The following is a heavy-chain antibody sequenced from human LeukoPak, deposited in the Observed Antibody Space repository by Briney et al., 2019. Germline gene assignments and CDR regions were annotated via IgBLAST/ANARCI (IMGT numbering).Heavy chain of an antibody. J-gene: IGHJ5*02. Sequence: LETLSLTCAVYGGSFSGYYWSWIRQPPGKGLEWIGEINHSGSTNYNPSLKSRVTISVDTSKNQFSLKLSSVTAADTAVYYCARWGNSLVAYGWFDPWGQGTLVTVSS. V-gene: IGHV4-34*01. CDR1: GGSFSGYY. D-gene: IGHD2-8*02. CDR2: INHSGST. CDR3: ARWGNSLVAYGWFDP.